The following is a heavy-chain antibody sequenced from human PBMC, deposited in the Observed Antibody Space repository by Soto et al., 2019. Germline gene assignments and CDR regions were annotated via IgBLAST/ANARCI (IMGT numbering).Heavy chain of an antibody. CDR1: GFIVSSNY. Sequence: EVQLVESGGGLVQPGGSLRLSCAASGFIVSSNYMSWVRQAPGKGLEGVSVMYSGGSTYYADSVKGRFTISRDNSKNTLYLQMNSLRAEDTAVYYCARVRPYDYVWGSYRPFDYWGQGTLVTVSS. D-gene: IGHD3-16*02. CDR3: ARVRPYDYVWGSYRPFDY. V-gene: IGHV3-66*01. CDR2: MYSGGST. J-gene: IGHJ4*02.